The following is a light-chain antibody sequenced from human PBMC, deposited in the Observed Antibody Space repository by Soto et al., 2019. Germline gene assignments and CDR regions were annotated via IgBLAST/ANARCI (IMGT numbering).Light chain of an antibody. V-gene: IGKV1D-13*01. CDR2: DAS. CDR1: QGISSA. J-gene: IGKJ5*01. CDR3: QQFNNYIT. Sequence: GDRVTITCRASQGISSALAWYQQKPGKAPKLLIYDASSLESGVPSRFSGSGSGTDFTLTISSLQPEDFATYYCQQFNNYITFGQGTQLEIK.